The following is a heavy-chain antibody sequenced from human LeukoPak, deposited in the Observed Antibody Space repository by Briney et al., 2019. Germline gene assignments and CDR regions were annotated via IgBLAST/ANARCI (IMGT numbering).Heavy chain of an antibody. V-gene: IGHV4-39*07. D-gene: IGHD2-15*01. CDR1: YGSISDISYY. Sequence: PSETLSLTCTVSYGSISDISYYWGWIRQPPGKGLEWIGSIYYSGRTYYNSSLKSRVTISVDTSKNQFSLKVTSVTAADTAVYYCARRTRPAYCSGGSCPTYYYYYMDVWGKGTTVTVSS. CDR3: ARRTRPAYCSGGSCPTYYYYYMDV. CDR2: IYYSGRT. J-gene: IGHJ6*03.